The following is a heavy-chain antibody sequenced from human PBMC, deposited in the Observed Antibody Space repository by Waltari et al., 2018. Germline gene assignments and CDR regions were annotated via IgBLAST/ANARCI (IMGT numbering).Heavy chain of an antibody. V-gene: IGHV3-7*03. Sequence: EVQLAESGGGLVRPGGSLRLSCAASGFSLRSYWMNWVRQAPGEGREWVTHIEREGREKVYGDCVKGRFTISRDNSKNSVYLQMNSLRAEDTAVYYCARGSPDMSAAGPDYWGQGTLVVVSS. CDR1: GFSLRSYW. D-gene: IGHD6-13*01. CDR2: IEREGREK. CDR3: ARGSPDMSAAGPDY. J-gene: IGHJ4*02.